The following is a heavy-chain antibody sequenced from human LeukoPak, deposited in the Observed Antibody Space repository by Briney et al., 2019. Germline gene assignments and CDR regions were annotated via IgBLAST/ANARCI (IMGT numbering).Heavy chain of an antibody. V-gene: IGHV3-21*01. D-gene: IGHD5-18*01. CDR3: ARCVATAMVTYFFDY. Sequence: GGSLRLSCAASGFTFSSYSMNWVRQAPGKGLEGGSSISSSSSYIYYADSVKGRFTISRDNAKNSLYLQMNSLRAEDTAVYYCARCVATAMVTYFFDYWGQGTLVTVSS. CDR1: GFTFSSYS. J-gene: IGHJ4*02. CDR2: ISSSSSYI.